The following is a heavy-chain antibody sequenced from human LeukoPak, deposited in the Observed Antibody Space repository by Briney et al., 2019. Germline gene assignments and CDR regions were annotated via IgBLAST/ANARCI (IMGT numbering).Heavy chain of an antibody. CDR3: ARRANLYYYYYGMDV. D-gene: IGHD2-8*01. Sequence: GGSLRLSCAASGFTFSSYDMHWVRQATGKGLEWVSAIGTAGDTYYPGSVKGRFTISRENAKNSLYLQMNSLRAEDTAVYYCARRANLYYYYYGMDVWGQGTTVTVSS. CDR2: IGTAGDT. CDR1: GFTFSSYD. J-gene: IGHJ6*02. V-gene: IGHV3-13*01.